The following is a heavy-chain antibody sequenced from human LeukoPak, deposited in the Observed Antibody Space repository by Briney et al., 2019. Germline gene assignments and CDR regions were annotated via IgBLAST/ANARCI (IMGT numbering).Heavy chain of an antibody. CDR3: ARVTGDELWFGVPADY. V-gene: IGHV1-2*02. J-gene: IGHJ4*02. CDR2: INPNGGGT. Sequence: ASVKVSCKASGYTFTAYYMHWVRLAPGQGLEWMGWINPNGGGTNYAQKFQGRVTMTRDTSISTAYMELSRLRSDDTAVYYCARVTGDELWFGVPADYWGQGTLVTVSS. D-gene: IGHD3-10*01. CDR1: GYTFTAYY.